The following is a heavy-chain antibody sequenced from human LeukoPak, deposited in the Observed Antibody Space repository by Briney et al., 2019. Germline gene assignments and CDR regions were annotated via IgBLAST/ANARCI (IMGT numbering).Heavy chain of an antibody. CDR3: ARVPYSSGWFDY. J-gene: IGHJ4*02. CDR1: GGTFSSYA. Sequence: ASVKVSFKASGGTFSSYAISWVRQAPGQGLEWMGGIIPIFGTANYAQKFQGRVTITADESTSTAYMELSSLRSEDTAVYYCARVPYSSGWFDYWGQGTLVTVSS. V-gene: IGHV1-69*13. CDR2: IIPIFGTA. D-gene: IGHD6-19*01.